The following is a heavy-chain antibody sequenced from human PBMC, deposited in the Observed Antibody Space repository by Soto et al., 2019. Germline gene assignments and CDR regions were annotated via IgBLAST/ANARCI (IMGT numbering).Heavy chain of an antibody. J-gene: IGHJ6*02. CDR3: ARGGKHYYDSSGYLYYYYGMDV. V-gene: IGHV4-30-2*01. Sequence: PSETLSLTCAVSGGSISSGGYSWSWIRQPPGEGLEWIGEINHSGSTNYNPSLKSRVTISVDTSKNQFSLKLSSVTAADTAVYYCARGGKHYYDSSGYLYYYYGMDVWGQGTTVTVPS. CDR2: INHSGST. CDR1: GGSISSGGYS. D-gene: IGHD3-22*01.